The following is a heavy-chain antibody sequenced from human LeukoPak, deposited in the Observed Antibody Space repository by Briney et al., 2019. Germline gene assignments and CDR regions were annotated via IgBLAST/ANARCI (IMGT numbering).Heavy chain of an antibody. D-gene: IGHD6-19*01. J-gene: IGHJ4*02. Sequence: GGSLRLSCAASGFTFSSYSMNWVRQAPGKGLELVSSISSSSSYIYYADSVKGRFTISRDNAKNSLYLQMNSLRAEDTAVYYCASRVAGTSGGLDYWGQGTLVTVSS. CDR3: ASRVAGTSGGLDY. CDR1: GFTFSSYS. CDR2: ISSSSSYI. V-gene: IGHV3-21*01.